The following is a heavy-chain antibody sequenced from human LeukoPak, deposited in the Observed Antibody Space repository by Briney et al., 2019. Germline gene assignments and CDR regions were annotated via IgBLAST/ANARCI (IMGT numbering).Heavy chain of an antibody. J-gene: IGHJ4*02. CDR1: GFTFSSYA. V-gene: IGHV3-23*01. CDR3: ANRYGDYPYYFDY. Sequence: GGSLRLSCAASGFTFSSYAMSWVRQAPGQGLEWVSAISGSGGSTYYADSVKGRFTISRDNSKNTLYLQMNSLRAEDTAVYYCANRYGDYPYYFDYWGQGTLVTVSS. CDR2: ISGSGGST. D-gene: IGHD4-17*01.